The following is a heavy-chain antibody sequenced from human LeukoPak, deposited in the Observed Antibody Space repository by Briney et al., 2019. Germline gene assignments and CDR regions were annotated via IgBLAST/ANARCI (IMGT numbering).Heavy chain of an antibody. V-gene: IGHV4-34*01. CDR3: ARVDSSGWYRVLDY. CDR1: GGSFSGYY. D-gene: IGHD6-19*01. CDR2: INHSGST. Sequence: SETLSLTCAVYGGSFSGYYWSWIRQPPGKGLEWIGEINHSGSTNYNPSLKSRVTISVDTSKNQFSLKLSSVTAADTAVYYCARVDSSGWYRVLDYWGQGTLVTVSS. J-gene: IGHJ4*02.